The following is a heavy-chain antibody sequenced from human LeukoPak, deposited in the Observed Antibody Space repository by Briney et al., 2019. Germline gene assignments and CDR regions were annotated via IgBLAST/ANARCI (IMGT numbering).Heavy chain of an antibody. CDR3: ARGPSLLWFGEPPPFDY. CDR2: IIPIFGTA. J-gene: IGHJ4*02. D-gene: IGHD3-10*01. V-gene: IGHV1-69*05. Sequence: SVKVSCKASGGTFSSYAISWVRQAPGQGLEWMGGIIPIFGTANYAQKFQGRVTITTDESTSTAYMELSSLRSEDTAVYYCARGPSLLWFGEPPPFDYWGQGTLVTVSS. CDR1: GGTFSSYA.